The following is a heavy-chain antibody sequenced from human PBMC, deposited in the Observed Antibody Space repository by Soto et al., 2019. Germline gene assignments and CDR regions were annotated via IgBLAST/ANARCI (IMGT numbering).Heavy chain of an antibody. Sequence: SETLSLTCAVSGDSITSIYHWAWIRQPPGRGLEWVASIYHSGTTYYNPSLKSRVTISVDTSKNQFSLKLSSVTAADTAVYYCARVTLYNWNYLFDPWGQGTLVTVSS. CDR1: GDSITSIYH. J-gene: IGHJ5*02. CDR3: ARVTLYNWNYLFDP. D-gene: IGHD1-7*01. V-gene: IGHV4-38-2*01. CDR2: IYHSGTT.